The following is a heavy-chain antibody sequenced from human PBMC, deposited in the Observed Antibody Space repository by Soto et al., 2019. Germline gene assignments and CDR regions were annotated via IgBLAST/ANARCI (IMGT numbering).Heavy chain of an antibody. CDR3: ARGWFGPDV. J-gene: IGHJ6*03. Sequence: EVQLVESGGGLVQPGGSLRLSCAASEFTFSGRSMHWVRQAPGKGLVWVSGIDKVGTDSTYADSVKGRFTSSRDNAKNTVYLQMNRLRVEDTAVYYCARGWFGPDVWGKGTRVTVSS. V-gene: IGHV3-74*01. D-gene: IGHD3-10*01. CDR2: IDKVGTDS. CDR1: EFTFSGRS.